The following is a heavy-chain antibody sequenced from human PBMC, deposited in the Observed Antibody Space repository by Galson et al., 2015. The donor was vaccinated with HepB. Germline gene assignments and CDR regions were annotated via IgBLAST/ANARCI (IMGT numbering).Heavy chain of an antibody. V-gene: IGHV1-69*13. CDR2: IIPIFGTP. CDR1: GGTFSSYV. Sequence: SVKVSCKASGGTFSSYVISWVRQAPGQGLEWMGGIIPIFGTPNYAQNFQGRVTITADESTSTAFMELSSLRSEDTAVYYCANGTGYSASCGHFLSLTWFDAWGQGTLVTVSS. D-gene: IGHD3/OR15-3a*01. J-gene: IGHJ5*02. CDR3: ANGTGYSASCGHFLSLTWFDA.